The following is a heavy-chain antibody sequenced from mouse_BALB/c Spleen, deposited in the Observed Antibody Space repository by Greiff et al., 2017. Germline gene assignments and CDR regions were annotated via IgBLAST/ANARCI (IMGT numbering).Heavy chain of an antibody. D-gene: IGHD1-1*01. Sequence: VQLQQSGPGLVKPSQSLSLTCTVTGYSITSDYAWNWIRQFPGNQLEWMGYISYSGSTSYNPSLKSRISITRDTSKNQFFLQLNSVTTEDTATYYCARWDYGSSYAMDYWGQGTSVTVSS. J-gene: IGHJ4*01. CDR3: ARWDYGSSYAMDY. CDR2: ISYSGST. V-gene: IGHV3-2*02. CDR1: GYSITSDYA.